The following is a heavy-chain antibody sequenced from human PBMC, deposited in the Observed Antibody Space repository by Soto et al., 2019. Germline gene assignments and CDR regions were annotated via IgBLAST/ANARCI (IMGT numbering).Heavy chain of an antibody. Sequence: EVQLLESGGGLVQPGGSLRLSCAASGFTFSSYAMSWVRQAPVKGLEWVSAISGSGGSTYYADSVKGRFTISRDNSKNTLYLQMNSLRAEDTAVYYCARRGSGSYYAYWGQGTLVTVSS. CDR1: GFTFSSYA. CDR3: ARRGSGSYYAY. V-gene: IGHV3-23*01. J-gene: IGHJ4*02. D-gene: IGHD1-26*01. CDR2: ISGSGGST.